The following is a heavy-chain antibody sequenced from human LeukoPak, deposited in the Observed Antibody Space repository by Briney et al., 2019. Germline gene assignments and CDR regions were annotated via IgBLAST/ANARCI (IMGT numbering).Heavy chain of an antibody. D-gene: IGHD3-22*01. CDR1: GGSISSSSYY. CDR2: IYYSGST. Sequence: TSETLSPTCTVSGGSISSSSYYWGWIRQPPGKGLEWIGSIYYSGSTYCNPSLKSRVTISVDTSKNQFSLKLSSVTAADTAVYYCATNNALITMIVVDPLGTFDIWGQGTIVTVSS. CDR3: ATNNALITMIVVDPLGTFDI. J-gene: IGHJ3*02. V-gene: IGHV4-39*01.